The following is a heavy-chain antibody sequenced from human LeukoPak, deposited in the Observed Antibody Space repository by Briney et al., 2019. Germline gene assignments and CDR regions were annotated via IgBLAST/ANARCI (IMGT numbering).Heavy chain of an antibody. J-gene: IGHJ5*02. CDR1: GDSVSSNSAA. V-gene: IGHV6-1*01. CDR2: TYYRSKWYN. Sequence: SRTLSLTCAISGDSVSSNSAAWNWIRQSPSRGLEWLGRTYYRSKWYNDYAVSVKSRITINPDTSKNQFSLQLNSVTPEDTAVYYCARDGRGSWYELNWFDPWGQGTLVTVSS. CDR3: ARDGRGSWYELNWFDP. D-gene: IGHD6-13*01.